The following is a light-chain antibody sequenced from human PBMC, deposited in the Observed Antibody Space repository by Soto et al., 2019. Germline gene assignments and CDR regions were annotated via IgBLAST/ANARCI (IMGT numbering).Light chain of an antibody. CDR1: QCISSY. V-gene: IGKV1-39*01. Sequence: IQLTQSPSSPSASVGDRVTITCRASQCISSYLAWYQQKPGKAPKLLIYAASTLQSGVPSRFSGSRSGPDFTLTISSLQPEDFATYYCQQSYSSPPTFGQGTKVDIK. CDR2: AAS. CDR3: QQSYSSPPT. J-gene: IGKJ1*01.